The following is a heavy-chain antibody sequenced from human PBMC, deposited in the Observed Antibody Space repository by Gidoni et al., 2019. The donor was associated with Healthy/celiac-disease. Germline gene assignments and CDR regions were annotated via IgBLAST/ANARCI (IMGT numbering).Heavy chain of an antibody. CDR2: ISGSGGST. V-gene: IGHV3-23*01. J-gene: IGHJ4*02. D-gene: IGHD3-10*01. CDR1: GFTFSSYA. CDR3: AKMKRMNYYGSGSYYNAFDY. Sequence: EVQLLESVGGLVQPGGSLRLSCAASGFTFSSYALSWVRKAPGKGLEWVSAISGSGGSTYYADSVKGRFTISRDNSKNTLYLQMNSLRAEDTAVYYCAKMKRMNYYGSGSYYNAFDYWGQGTLVTVSS.